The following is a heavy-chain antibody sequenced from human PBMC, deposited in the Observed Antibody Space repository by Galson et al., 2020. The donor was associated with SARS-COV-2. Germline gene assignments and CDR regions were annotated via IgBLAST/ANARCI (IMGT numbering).Heavy chain of an antibody. CDR2: ISSSGSTI. J-gene: IGHJ4*02. CDR1: GFTFSDYY. CDR3: ASLDGYNYRDYFDY. Sequence: GGSLRLSCAASGFTFSDYYMSWIRQAPGKGLEWVSYISSSGSTIYYADSVKGRFTISRDNAKNSLYLQMNSLRAEDTAVYYCASLDGYNYRDYFDYWGQGTLVTVSS. D-gene: IGHD5-12*01. V-gene: IGHV3-11*01.